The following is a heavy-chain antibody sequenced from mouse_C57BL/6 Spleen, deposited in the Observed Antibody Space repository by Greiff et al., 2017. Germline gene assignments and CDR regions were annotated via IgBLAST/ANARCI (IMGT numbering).Heavy chain of an antibody. V-gene: IGHV1-19*01. J-gene: IGHJ3*01. CDR3: ARGDVGFAY. D-gene: IGHD3-3*01. CDR1: GYTFTDYY. CDR2: INPYNGGT. Sequence: VQLKQSGPVLVKPGASVKMSCKASGYTFTDYYMNWVKQSHGKSLEWIGVINPYNGGTSYNQKFKGKATLTVDKSSSTAYMELNSLTSEDSAVYYCARGDVGFAYWGQGTLVTVSA.